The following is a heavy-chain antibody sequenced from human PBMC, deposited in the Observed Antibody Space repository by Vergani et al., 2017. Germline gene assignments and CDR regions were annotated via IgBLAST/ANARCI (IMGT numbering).Heavy chain of an antibody. Sequence: QVQLQESGPGLVKPSQTLSLTCTVSGGPISSGSYYWSWIRQPPGKGLEWIGYIYYSGSTNYNPSLKSRVTISVDTSKNQFSLKLSSVTAADTAVYYCARAGYCSSTSCYQRPAAYWFDPWGQGTLVTVSS. D-gene: IGHD2-2*01. CDR2: IYYSGST. J-gene: IGHJ5*02. CDR3: ARAGYCSSTSCYQRPAAYWFDP. V-gene: IGHV4-61*01. CDR1: GGPISSGSYY.